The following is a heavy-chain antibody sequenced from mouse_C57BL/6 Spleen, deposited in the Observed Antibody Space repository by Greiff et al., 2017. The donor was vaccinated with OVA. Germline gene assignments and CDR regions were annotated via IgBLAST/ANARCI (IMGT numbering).Heavy chain of an antibody. CDR1: GYAFSSSW. CDR2: IYPGDGDT. V-gene: IGHV1-82*01. J-gene: IGHJ3*01. D-gene: IGHD3-2*02. CDR3: ARSLRSGYPFAY. Sequence: QVQLQQSGPELVKPGASVKISCKASGYAFSSSWMNWVKQRPGKGLEWIGRIYPGDGDTNYNGKFKGKATLTADKSSSTAYMQLSSLTSEDSAVYVCARSLRSGYPFAYWGQGTLVTVAA.